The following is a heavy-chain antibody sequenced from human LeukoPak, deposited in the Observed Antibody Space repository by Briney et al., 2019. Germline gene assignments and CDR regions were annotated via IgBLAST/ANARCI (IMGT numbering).Heavy chain of an antibody. Sequence: GGSLRLSCAASGFTFSSYSMNWVRQAPGKGLEWVSSISSSSSYIYYADSVKGRFTISRDNSKNTLYLQMNSLRAEDTAVYYCAKDKKMTTVTNPDYWGQGTLVTVSS. D-gene: IGHD4-17*01. CDR3: AKDKKMTTVTNPDY. CDR1: GFTFSSYS. J-gene: IGHJ4*02. CDR2: ISSSSSYI. V-gene: IGHV3-21*01.